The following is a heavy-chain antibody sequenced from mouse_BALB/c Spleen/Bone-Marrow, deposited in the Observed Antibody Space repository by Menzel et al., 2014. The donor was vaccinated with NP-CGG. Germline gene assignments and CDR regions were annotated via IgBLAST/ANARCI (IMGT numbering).Heavy chain of an antibody. CDR1: GFTFSDYG. CDR3: ATIYYGNSYAMDY. D-gene: IGHD2-1*01. J-gene: IGHJ4*01. Sequence: EVQGVESGGGLVQPGGSRKLSCAASGFTFSDYGMAWVRQAPGKGPEWVAFISNLAYSIYYADTVTGRLTISRENAKNTLYLEMSSLRSEDTAMYYCATIYYGNSYAMDYWGQGTSVTVSS. V-gene: IGHV5-15*02. CDR2: ISNLAYSI.